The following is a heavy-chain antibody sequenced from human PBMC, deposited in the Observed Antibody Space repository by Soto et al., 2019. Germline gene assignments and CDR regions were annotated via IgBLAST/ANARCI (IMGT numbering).Heavy chain of an antibody. CDR2: MNPNSGNT. CDR3: ARGQGHLFYDILTGSASMIDY. D-gene: IGHD3-9*01. V-gene: IGHV1-8*01. CDR1: GYTFTSYD. Sequence: ASVKVSCKASGYTFTSYDINWVRQATGQGLEWMGWMNPNSGNTGYAQKFQGRVTMTRNTSISTAYMELSSLRSEDTAVYYCARGQGHLFYDILTGSASMIDYWGQGTLVTVSS. J-gene: IGHJ4*02.